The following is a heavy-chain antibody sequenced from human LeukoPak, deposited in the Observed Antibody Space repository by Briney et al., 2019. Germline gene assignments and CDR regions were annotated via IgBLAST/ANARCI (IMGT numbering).Heavy chain of an antibody. CDR1: GFTFSSYS. J-gene: IGHJ4*02. D-gene: IGHD6-13*01. Sequence: GGSLRLSCAASGFTFSSYSMNWVRQAPGKGLEWVSSISSSSSYIYYADSVKGRFTISRDNAKNTLYLQMNSLRAEDTAVYYCVRETAAGRYYFDYWGQGTLVTVSS. CDR3: VRETAAGRYYFDY. V-gene: IGHV3-21*01. CDR2: ISSSSSYI.